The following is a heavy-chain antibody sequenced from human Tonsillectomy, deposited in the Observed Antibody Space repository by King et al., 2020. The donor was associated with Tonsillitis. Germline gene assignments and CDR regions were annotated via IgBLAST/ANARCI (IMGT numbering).Heavy chain of an antibody. Sequence: VQLVESGGGVVQPGRSLRLSCAASGFTFSSYAMHWVRQAPGKGLEWVAVISDDESNKYYADSVKGRFTISRDNSKNTLHLQMNSLSAEDTAVYFCARGLGGSYFIGFDYWGQGTLVTVSA. J-gene: IGHJ4*02. CDR3: ARGLGGSYFIGFDY. CDR2: ISDDESNK. V-gene: IGHV3-30*04. D-gene: IGHD1-26*01. CDR1: GFTFSSYA.